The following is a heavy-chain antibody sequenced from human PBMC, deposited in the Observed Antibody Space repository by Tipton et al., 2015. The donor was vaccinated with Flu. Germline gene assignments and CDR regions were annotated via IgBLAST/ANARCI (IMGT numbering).Heavy chain of an antibody. D-gene: IGHD5-18*01. CDR2: IHYSGSP. CDR3: ARETAYSYAPLGDAVDV. V-gene: IGHV4-38-2*02. J-gene: IGHJ3*01. Sequence: TLSLTCTVSGDSMRRDYFWGWIRQAPGKGLEWIGNIHYSGSPHYNPSLKSRVSISLETSKNQFSLKLSSVTAADTAVYYCARETAYSYAPLGDAVDVWGRGTMVSVSS. CDR1: GDSMRRDYF.